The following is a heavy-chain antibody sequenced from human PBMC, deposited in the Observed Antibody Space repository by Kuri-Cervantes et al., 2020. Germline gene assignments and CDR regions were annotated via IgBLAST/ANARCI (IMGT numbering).Heavy chain of an antibody. CDR3: AKEKGITRMLVVNYYFDY. Sequence: GESLKISCAASGFIFSDYDMSWVRQAPGKGLEWVSYFISSGTSMYYADSVKGRFTISRDNSKNTLYLQMNSLRDEDTAVYYCAKEKGITRMLVVNYYFDYWGQGTLVTVSS. D-gene: IGHD3-22*01. J-gene: IGHJ4*02. V-gene: IGHV3-11*01. CDR1: GFIFSDYD. CDR2: FISSGTSM.